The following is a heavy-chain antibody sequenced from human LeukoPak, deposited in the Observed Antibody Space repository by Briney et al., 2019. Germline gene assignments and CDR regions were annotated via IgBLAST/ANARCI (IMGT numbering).Heavy chain of an antibody. J-gene: IGHJ2*01. D-gene: IGHD3-16*01. CDR3: AKEGTWGNWYFDL. CDR1: GFTFSSYA. V-gene: IGHV3-30*18. Sequence: GGSLRLSCAASGFTFSSYAMSWVRQAPGKGLEWVAVISRDGLTKYYADSVKGRFTLHRDNSRNTLYLEMNSLRDEDTAVYYCAKEGTWGNWYFDLWGRGTLVIVTS. CDR2: ISRDGLTK.